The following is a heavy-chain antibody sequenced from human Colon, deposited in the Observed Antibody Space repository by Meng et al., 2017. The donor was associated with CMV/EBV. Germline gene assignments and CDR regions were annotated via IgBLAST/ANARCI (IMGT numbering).Heavy chain of an antibody. J-gene: IGHJ6*02. CDR1: GFTFSSYS. CDR2: ISSSSSYI. CDR3: ASDPTIAVAGTAVYYYYGMDV. Sequence: GGSLRLSCAASGFTFSSYSMNWVRQAPGKGPEWVSSISSSSSYIYYADSVKGRFTITRDNAKNSRYLQMNSLRAEDTAVYYCASDPTIAVAGTAVYYYYGMDVWGQGTTVTVAS. D-gene: IGHD6-19*01. V-gene: IGHV3-21*01.